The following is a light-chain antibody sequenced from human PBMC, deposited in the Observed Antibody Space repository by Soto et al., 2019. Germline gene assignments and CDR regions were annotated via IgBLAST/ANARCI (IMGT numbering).Light chain of an antibody. CDR3: QQYNSYSPCT. V-gene: IGKV1-5*01. CDR1: QSISSW. J-gene: IGKJ1*01. Sequence: DMEMTQSPSTLSASVGDRVTITCRASQSISSWLAWYQQKPGKAPKPLIYDASSLESGVPSRFSGSGSGTEFTLTISSLQPDDYATYYYQQYNSYSPCTFGQGTKVDIK. CDR2: DAS.